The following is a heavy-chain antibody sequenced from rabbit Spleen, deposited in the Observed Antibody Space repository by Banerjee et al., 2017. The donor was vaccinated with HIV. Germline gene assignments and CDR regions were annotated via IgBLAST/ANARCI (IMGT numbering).Heavy chain of an antibody. D-gene: IGHD4-1*01. CDR1: GFSFSSNW. V-gene: IGHV1S45*01. CDR2: IDTGSSGFT. Sequence: LEESGGGLVKPGGTLTLTCTVSGFSFSSNWICWVRQAPGKGLEWIACIDTGSSGFTYFASWAKGRFTISKTSSTTVTLQVTSLTAADTATYFCARDSVDLNSRGFNLWGPGTLVTVS. CDR3: ARDSVDLNSRGFNL. J-gene: IGHJ4*01.